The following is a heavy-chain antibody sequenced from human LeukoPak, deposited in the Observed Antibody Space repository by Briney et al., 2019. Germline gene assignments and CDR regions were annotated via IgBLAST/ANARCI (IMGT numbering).Heavy chain of an antibody. V-gene: IGHV3-48*03. Sequence: GGSLRLSCAASGFTFSNYEMSWVRQAPGKGLEWVSYISSSGSTIYYADSVKGRFTISRDNSKSTLYLQMSSLRADDTALYYCANNYGSGSYRADYWGQGTLVTVSS. CDR1: GFTFSNYE. CDR3: ANNYGSGSYRADY. J-gene: IGHJ4*02. D-gene: IGHD3-10*01. CDR2: ISSSGSTI.